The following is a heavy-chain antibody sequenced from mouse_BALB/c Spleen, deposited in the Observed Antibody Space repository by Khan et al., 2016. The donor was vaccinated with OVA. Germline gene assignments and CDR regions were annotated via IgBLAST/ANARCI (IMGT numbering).Heavy chain of an antibody. J-gene: IGHJ2*01. CDR3: AEMYGRDFDY. CDR2: ITYSGNT. V-gene: IGHV3-2*02. Sequence: EVQLVESGPGLVKPSQSLSLTCTVSGYSFASDYVCYWIRHLPGNQLEWMGIITYSGNTNYNPLLKSRITITGDTSTNKFFLMLNSVTSEDTASNNGAEMYGRDFDYWGQGTTLTVSS. CDR1: GYSFASDYV. D-gene: IGHD2-10*02.